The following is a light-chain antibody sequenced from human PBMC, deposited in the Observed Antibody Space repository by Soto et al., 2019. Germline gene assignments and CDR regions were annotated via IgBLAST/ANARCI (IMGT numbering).Light chain of an antibody. V-gene: IGLV2-8*01. Sequence: QSALTQPPSASGSPGQSVTISCSGTSSDIGAYKYVSWYQYHSGKVPRLIIYEVNKRPSGVPDRFSGSKSGNTASLIVSGLQAEDEADYYCSSYGGSNNVVVFGGGTKVTVL. CDR2: EVN. CDR3: SSYGGSNNVVV. J-gene: IGLJ2*01. CDR1: SSDIGAYKY.